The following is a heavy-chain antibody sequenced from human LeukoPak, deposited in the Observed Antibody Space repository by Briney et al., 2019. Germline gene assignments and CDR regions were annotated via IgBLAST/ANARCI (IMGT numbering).Heavy chain of an antibody. CDR3: ARWPIAAAPPVYYFDY. CDR2: ISSSSGHI. J-gene: IGHJ4*02. Sequence: GGSLRLSCAASGFTFSSYDMNWVRQAPGKGLEWVSSISSSSGHIYYADSVTGRFTISRDNAKNSLYLQMNSLRAEDTAVYYCARWPIAAAPPVYYFDYWGQGTLVTVSS. V-gene: IGHV3-21*01. CDR1: GFTFSSYD. D-gene: IGHD6-13*01.